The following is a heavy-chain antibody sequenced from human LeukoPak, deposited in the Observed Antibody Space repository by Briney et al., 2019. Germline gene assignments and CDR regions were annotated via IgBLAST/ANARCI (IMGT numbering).Heavy chain of an antibody. CDR1: GGSFSGYY. D-gene: IGHD4-23*01. Sequence: SETLSLTCAVYGGSFSGYYWSWIRQPPGKGLEWIGEINHSGSTNYNPSFKSRVTISVDTSKNQFSLKLSSVTAADTAVYYCATRTYGGNSPFDYWGQGTLVTVSS. V-gene: IGHV4-34*01. CDR3: ATRTYGGNSPFDY. CDR2: INHSGST. J-gene: IGHJ4*02.